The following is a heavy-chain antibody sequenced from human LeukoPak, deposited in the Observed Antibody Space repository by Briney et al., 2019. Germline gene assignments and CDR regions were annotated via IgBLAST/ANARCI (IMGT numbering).Heavy chain of an antibody. V-gene: IGHV4-61*02. CDR3: ARGGIAAAFNWFDP. Sequence: SSETLSLTCTVSGGSISSGSYYWSWIRQPAGKGLEWIGRIYTSGSTNYNPSLKSRVTISVDTSKNQFSLKLSSVTAADTAVYYCARGGIAAAFNWFDPWGQGTLVTVSS. D-gene: IGHD6-13*01. CDR1: GGSISSGSYY. J-gene: IGHJ5*02. CDR2: IYTSGST.